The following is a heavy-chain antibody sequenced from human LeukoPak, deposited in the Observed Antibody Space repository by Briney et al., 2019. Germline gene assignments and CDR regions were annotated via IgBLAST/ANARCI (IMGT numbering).Heavy chain of an antibody. CDR1: GYTFTSYA. J-gene: IGHJ4*02. Sequence: GASVKVSCKASGYTFTSYAMHWVRQAPGQRLEWMGWISAYNGNTNCAQKLQGRVTMTTDTSTSTAYMELRSLRSDDTAVYYCARSPRTPGIAAAARVDYWGQGTLVTVSS. D-gene: IGHD6-13*01. CDR3: ARSPRTPGIAAAARVDY. CDR2: ISAYNGNT. V-gene: IGHV1-18*01.